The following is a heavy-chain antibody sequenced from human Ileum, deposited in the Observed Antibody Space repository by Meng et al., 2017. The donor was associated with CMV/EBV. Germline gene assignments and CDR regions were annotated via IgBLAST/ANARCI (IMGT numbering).Heavy chain of an antibody. V-gene: IGHV3-30*02. CDR3: SSLGDY. CDR2: VRSDGSNK. Sequence: VQLEDAGGGLVQPGGSLRLSCAASGFTFSSYGMHWVRQAPGKGLEWVAFVRSDGSNKYYADSVKGRFTISRDNSENTLFLQMNSLRADDTAVYYCSSLGDYWGQGTLVTVSS. CDR1: GFTFSSYG. J-gene: IGHJ4*02. D-gene: IGHD3-16*01.